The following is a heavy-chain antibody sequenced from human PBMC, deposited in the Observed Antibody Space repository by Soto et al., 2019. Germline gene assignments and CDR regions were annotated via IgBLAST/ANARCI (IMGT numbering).Heavy chain of an antibody. CDR3: AKGRDYDDSYFDY. D-gene: IGHD4-17*01. J-gene: IGHJ4*02. CDR1: GFTFSSYA. Sequence: EVQLLESGGGLVQPGGSLRLSCAVSGFTFSSYAMSWVRQAPGKGLEWVSIISGGGGSTYYADSVRGRFIISRDNFRTTLSLQMSRLSAEDTAVYYCAKGRDYDDSYFDYWGQGTLVTVSS. CDR2: ISGGGGST. V-gene: IGHV3-23*01.